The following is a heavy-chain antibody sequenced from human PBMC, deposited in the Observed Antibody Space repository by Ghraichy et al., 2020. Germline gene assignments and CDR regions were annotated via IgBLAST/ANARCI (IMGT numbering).Heavy chain of an antibody. Sequence: GGSLRLSCAASGFTFSDYYMSWIRQAPGKGLEWVSYISSSGSTIYYADSVKGRFTISRDNAKNSLYLQMNSLRAEDTAVYYCARAKGVTYYDFWSGHSAYYGMDVWGQGTTVTVSS. CDR2: ISSSGSTI. V-gene: IGHV3-11*01. CDR1: GFTFSDYY. J-gene: IGHJ6*02. CDR3: ARAKGVTYYDFWSGHSAYYGMDV. D-gene: IGHD3-3*01.